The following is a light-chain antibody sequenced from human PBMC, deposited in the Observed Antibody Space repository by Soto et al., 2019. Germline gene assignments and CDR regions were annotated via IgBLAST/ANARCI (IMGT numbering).Light chain of an antibody. V-gene: IGLV1-47*02. Sequence: QSVLTQPPSTSGTPGQRVTISCSGSNSNIGNNFVFWYQHLPGTAPKLLIYSHNQRPSGVPDRFSGSTSGTSASLAISGLRSEDEADYYCAAWDDSLSGVVFGGGTQLTVL. CDR1: NSNIGNNF. J-gene: IGLJ2*01. CDR3: AAWDDSLSGVV. CDR2: SHN.